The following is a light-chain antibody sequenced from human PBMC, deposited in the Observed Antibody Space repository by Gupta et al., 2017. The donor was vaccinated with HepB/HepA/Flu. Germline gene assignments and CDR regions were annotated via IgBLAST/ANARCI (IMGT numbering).Light chain of an antibody. J-gene: IGLJ3*02. V-gene: IGLV2-14*01. CDR3: SSYTTSSTWV. Sequence: QSALTQPASVSGSPGQSITISCTGTSSDIGSYNSVSWYQQHPGQAPKLLIYNVNNRPSGVSNHFSASKSDNTASLTISGLQAEDEADYYCSSYTTSSTWVFGEGTKLTVL. CDR1: SSDIGSYNS. CDR2: NVN.